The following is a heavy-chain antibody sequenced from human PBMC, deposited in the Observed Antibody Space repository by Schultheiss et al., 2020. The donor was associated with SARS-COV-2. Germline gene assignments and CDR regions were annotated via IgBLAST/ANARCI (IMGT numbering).Heavy chain of an antibody. D-gene: IGHD1-26*01. CDR1: GFTFSSYA. J-gene: IGHJ3*02. V-gene: IGHV3-21*01. CDR3: ARDVGDAFDM. Sequence: GGSLRLSCAASGFTFSSYAMNWVRQAPGKGLEWVSTISGSGGNTYYADSVKGRFTISRDNAKNSLYLQMNNVRAEDTAVYYCARDVGDAFDMWGQGTMVTVSS. CDR2: ISGSGGNT.